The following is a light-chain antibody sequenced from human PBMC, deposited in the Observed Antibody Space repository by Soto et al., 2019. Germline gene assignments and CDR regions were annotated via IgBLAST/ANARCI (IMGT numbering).Light chain of an antibody. CDR1: QSLLHSDGRTY. Sequence: DIVMTQTPLSLSVTPGQPASISCRSSQSLLHSDGRTYLYWYLTRPGQQTQVMIYEVSNRFSGVPDRVSGSGSGTDFTLKISRVEAEDVGLYYCMQSKQLPVTFGQGTKVDIK. CDR3: MQSKQLPVT. CDR2: EVS. V-gene: IGKV2D-29*01. J-gene: IGKJ1*01.